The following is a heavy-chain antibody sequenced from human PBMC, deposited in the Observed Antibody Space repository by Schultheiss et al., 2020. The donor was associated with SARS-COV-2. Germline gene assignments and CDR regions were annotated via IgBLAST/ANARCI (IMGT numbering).Heavy chain of an antibody. CDR1: GGSIRSYY. J-gene: IGHJ6*02. CDR2: IYYSGST. Sequence: SQTLSLTCTVSGGSIRSYYWSWIRQPPGKGLEWIGYIYYSGSTNYNPSLKSRVTISVDTSKNQFSLKLSSVTAADTAVYYCARTAMADYYYYGMDVWGQGTTVTVSS. V-gene: IGHV4-59*01. D-gene: IGHD5-18*01. CDR3: ARTAMADYYYYGMDV.